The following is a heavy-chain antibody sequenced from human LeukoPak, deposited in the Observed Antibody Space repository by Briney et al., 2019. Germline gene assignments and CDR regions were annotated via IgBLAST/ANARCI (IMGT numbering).Heavy chain of an antibody. Sequence: GASVKVSCKASGDTFGSYVISWVRQAPGQGLEWVGEIIPVFGTAKYAQKFQGRVSITADESTTTAYMELSSLRSEDAAVYYCARAPHEWELLLWGQGTLVTVSS. CDR2: IIPVFGTA. CDR1: GDTFGSYV. J-gene: IGHJ4*02. CDR3: ARAPHEWELLL. V-gene: IGHV1-69*13. D-gene: IGHD1-26*01.